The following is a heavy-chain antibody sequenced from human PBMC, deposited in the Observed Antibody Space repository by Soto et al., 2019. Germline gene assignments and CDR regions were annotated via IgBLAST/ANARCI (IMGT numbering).Heavy chain of an antibody. V-gene: IGHV1-69*02. D-gene: IGHD3-10*01. Sequence: QVQLVQSGAEVKKPGSSVKVSCKASGGTFSSYTISWVRQAPGQGLEWMGRIIPLLGIANYAQKSQGRVKITADKSTSTAYMELSSLRSEDTAVYYWARKGSNRYDYYMDVWGKGTTVTVSS. CDR1: GGTFSSYT. J-gene: IGHJ6*03. CDR2: IIPLLGIA. CDR3: ARKGSNRYDYYMDV.